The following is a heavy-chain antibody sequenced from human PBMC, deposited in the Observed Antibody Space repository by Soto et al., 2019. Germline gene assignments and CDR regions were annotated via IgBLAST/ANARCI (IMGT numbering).Heavy chain of an antibody. V-gene: IGHV4-31*03. J-gene: IGHJ3*02. CDR3: AREWRGSSGYYSSERAFDI. CDR2: IYYSGST. Sequence: QVQLQESGPGLVKPSQTLSLTCTVSGGSISSGGYYWSWIRQHPGKGLEWIGYIYYSGSTYYNPSLKSRVTISVDTSKNQFSLKLSSVTAADTAVYYCAREWRGSSGYYSSERAFDIWGQGTMVTVSS. D-gene: IGHD3-22*01. CDR1: GGSISSGGYY.